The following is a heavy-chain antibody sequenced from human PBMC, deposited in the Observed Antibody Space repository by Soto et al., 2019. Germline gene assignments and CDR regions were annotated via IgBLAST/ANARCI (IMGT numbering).Heavy chain of an antibody. V-gene: IGHV3-23*01. D-gene: IGHD1-7*01. CDR1: GFTFSSYA. CDR2: ISGSGGST. Sequence: PGGSLRLSCAASGFTFSSYAMSWVRQAPGKGLEWVSAISGSGGSTYYADSVKGRFTISRDNSTNTLYLQMNSLRAEDTAVYYCAKGPKSSNWNYDGHYSPYCMHVSGPAPTVTVSS. J-gene: IGHJ6*02. CDR3: AKGPKSSNWNYDGHYSPYCMHV.